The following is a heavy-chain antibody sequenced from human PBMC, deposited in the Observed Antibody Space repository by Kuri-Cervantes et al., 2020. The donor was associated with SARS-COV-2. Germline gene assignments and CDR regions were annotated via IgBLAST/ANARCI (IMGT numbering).Heavy chain of an antibody. CDR3: ARTSNWGKDY. CDR2: IYYSGST. D-gene: IGHD7-27*01. V-gene: IGHV4-39*01. J-gene: IGHJ4*02. CDR1: GGSISSSSYY. Sequence: SETLSLTCTVSGGSISSSSYYWGWIRQPPGKGLEWIGSIYYSGSTYYNPSLKSRVTISVDTSKNQFSLKLSSVTAADTAVYYCARTSNWGKDYWGQGTLVTVSS.